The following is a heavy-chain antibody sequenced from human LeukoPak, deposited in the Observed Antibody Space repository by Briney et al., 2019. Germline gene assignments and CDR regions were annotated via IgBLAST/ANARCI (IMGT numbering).Heavy chain of an antibody. J-gene: IGHJ5*02. CDR1: GGTFSSYA. CDR2: IIPIFGTA. D-gene: IGHD4-17*01. V-gene: IGHV1-69*13. Sequence: ASVKVSCKASGGTFSSYAISWVRQAPGQGLERMGGIIPIFGTANYAQKFQGRVTITADESTSTAYMELSSLRSEDTAVYYCARDWLNDYGDYVKFWFDPWGQGTLVTVSS. CDR3: ARDWLNDYGDYVKFWFDP.